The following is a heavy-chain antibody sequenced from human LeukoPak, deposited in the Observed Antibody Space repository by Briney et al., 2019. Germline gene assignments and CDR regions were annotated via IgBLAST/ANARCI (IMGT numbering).Heavy chain of an antibody. CDR1: GYTFTSYG. CDR3: ARAWFPYDYYYYYMDV. V-gene: IGHV1-18*01. CDR2: ISAYNGNT. J-gene: IGHJ6*03. Sequence: ASVKVSCKASGYTFTSYGISWVRQAPGQGLEWMGWISAYNGNTNYAQKLQGRVTMTTDTSTSTAYMELRSLRSDDTAVYYCARAWFPYDYYYYYMDVWGKGTTVTVSS. D-gene: IGHD3-10*01.